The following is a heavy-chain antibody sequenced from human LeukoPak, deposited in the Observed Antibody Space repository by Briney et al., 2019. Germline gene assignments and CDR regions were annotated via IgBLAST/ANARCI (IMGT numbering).Heavy chain of an antibody. CDR2: IYYSGST. Sequence: PSETLSLTCTVSGGSVSGSSYYWGWIRQPPGKGLEWIGSIYYSGSTYYNPSLKSRVTISVDTSKNQFSLKLSSVTAADTAVYYCARLERRAGAFDIWGQGTMVTVSS. V-gene: IGHV4-39*01. CDR3: ARLERRAGAFDI. CDR1: GGSVSGSSYY. J-gene: IGHJ3*02. D-gene: IGHD1-1*01.